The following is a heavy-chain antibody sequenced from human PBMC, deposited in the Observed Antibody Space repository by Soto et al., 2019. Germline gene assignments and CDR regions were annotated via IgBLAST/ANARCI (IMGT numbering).Heavy chain of an antibody. Sequence: QVQLQESGPGLVKPSETLSLTCTVSGGSISSYYWSWIRQPPGKGLEWIGYIYYSGSTNYNPSLKSLFTISVDTSKNQFSLKLSSATAADTAVYYCARRYGGNLDYWGQGTLVTVSS. CDR3: ARRYGGNLDY. CDR1: GGSISSYY. V-gene: IGHV4-59*08. D-gene: IGHD1-1*01. CDR2: IYYSGST. J-gene: IGHJ4*02.